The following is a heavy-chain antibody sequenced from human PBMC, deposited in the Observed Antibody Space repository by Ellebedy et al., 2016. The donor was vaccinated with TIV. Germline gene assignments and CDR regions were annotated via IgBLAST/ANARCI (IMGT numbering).Heavy chain of an antibody. CDR3: VRGGFQLPD. CDR2: ISTSNGDT. CDR1: GYTFISYH. D-gene: IGHD2-2*01. V-gene: IGHV1-18*04. Sequence: ASVKVSXKTSGYTFISYHLHWVRQAPGQGLEWMGWISTSNGDTKYAPSLQDRVTMTTDTSTRTAYMELRSLTSDDTAVYYCVRGGFQLPDWGPGTLVTVSA. J-gene: IGHJ4*02.